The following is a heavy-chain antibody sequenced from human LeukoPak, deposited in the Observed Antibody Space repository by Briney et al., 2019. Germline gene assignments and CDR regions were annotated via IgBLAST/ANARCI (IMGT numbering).Heavy chain of an antibody. CDR2: INTNSGGT. V-gene: IGHV1-2*02. Sequence: GSVKVSCKAYGYTFTCYYMTWVRPATGQGIEWMGWINTNSGGTNYAQKFQGRVTRTRDTSISTAYMELSRLRADDTAVYYCARDATAMVDFDYWGQGTLVTVSS. CDR1: GYTFTCYY. J-gene: IGHJ4*02. CDR3: ARDATAMVDFDY. D-gene: IGHD5-18*01.